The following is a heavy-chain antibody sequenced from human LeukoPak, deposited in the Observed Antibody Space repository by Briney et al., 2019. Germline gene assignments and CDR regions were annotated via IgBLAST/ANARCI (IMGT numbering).Heavy chain of an antibody. CDR2: ISSSSSYI. CDR3: AELGITMIGGV. J-gene: IGHJ6*04. D-gene: IGHD3-10*02. V-gene: IGHV3-21*01. Sequence: GGTLRLSCVASGFTFTSSAMSWVRQAPGKGLEWVSSISSSSSYIYYADSVKGRFTISRDNAKNSLYLQMNSLRAEDTAVYYCAELGITMIGGVWGKGTTVTISS. CDR1: GFTFTSSA.